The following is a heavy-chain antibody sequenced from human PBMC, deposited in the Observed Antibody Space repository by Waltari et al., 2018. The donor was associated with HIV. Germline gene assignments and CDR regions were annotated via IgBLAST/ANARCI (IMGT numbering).Heavy chain of an antibody. Sequence: EVQLVESGGGLVKPGGSLRLSCAASGFTFSNAWMSRVRRAPGKGLEWVGRIKLKTDGGTTDYAAPVNVRFTISRDDSKITLYLQMNGLKTEGTVAYFCTTDPPPWGSWGQVTLVTVSS. CDR2: IKLKTDGGTT. V-gene: IGHV3-15*01. J-gene: IGHJ5*02. CDR3: TTDPPPWGS. CDR1: GFTFSNAW. D-gene: IGHD7-27*01.